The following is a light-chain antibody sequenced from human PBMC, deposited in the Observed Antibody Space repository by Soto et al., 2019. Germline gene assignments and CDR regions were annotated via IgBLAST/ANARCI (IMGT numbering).Light chain of an antibody. CDR1: QSVSSSY. CDR3: QQYGSSPG. CDR2: GAS. Sequence: EIVLTQSPGTLSLSPGERATLSCRASQSVSSSYLAWYQQKPGQAPRLLIYGASGRATGIPDRFSGSGSGTDFTLTISRLEPEDFAVYYCQQYGSSPGFGQGTKVEIK. V-gene: IGKV3-20*01. J-gene: IGKJ1*01.